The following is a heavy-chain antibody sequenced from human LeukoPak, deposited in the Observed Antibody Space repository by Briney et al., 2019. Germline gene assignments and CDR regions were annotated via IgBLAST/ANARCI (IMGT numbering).Heavy chain of an antibody. J-gene: IGHJ5*02. CDR3: AKDRTERNYYDTSAFSGFDP. V-gene: IGHV3-23*01. CDR1: GFTFSSYA. D-gene: IGHD3-22*01. Sequence: PGGSLRLSCAASGFTFSSYAMSWVRQAPGKGLEWVSGISGSGGSTYYADSVKGRFTISRDNSKNTLYLQMNSLRAEDTAVYFCAKDRTERNYYDTSAFSGFDPWGQGTLFTVSS. CDR2: ISGSGGST.